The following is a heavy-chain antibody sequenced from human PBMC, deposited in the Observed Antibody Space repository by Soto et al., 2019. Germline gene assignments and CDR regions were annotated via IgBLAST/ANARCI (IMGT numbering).Heavy chain of an antibody. CDR2: IIPIFGTA. Sequence: SVKVSCKASGGTFSSYAISWVRQAPGQGLEWMGGIIPIFGTANYAQKFQGRVTITADESTSTAYMELSSLRSEDTAVYYCARDGGTGSWHNWFDPWGQGTMVTVSS. V-gene: IGHV1-69*13. J-gene: IGHJ5*02. D-gene: IGHD6-13*01. CDR1: GGTFSSYA. CDR3: ARDGGTGSWHNWFDP.